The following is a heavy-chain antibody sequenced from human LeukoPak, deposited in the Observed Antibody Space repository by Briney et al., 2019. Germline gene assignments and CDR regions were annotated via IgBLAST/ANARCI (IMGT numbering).Heavy chain of an antibody. V-gene: IGHV4-59*12. CDR2: FHLSGGT. Sequence: SETLSLTCTVSGGSISSYYWSWIRQPPGKGLEWIGYFHLSGGTNYNPSLKSRVTISVDTSKNQFSLKLSSVTAADTAVYYCARDHRLAGQCNWFDPWGQGTLVTVSS. J-gene: IGHJ5*02. D-gene: IGHD5-24*01. CDR1: GGSISSYY. CDR3: ARDHRLAGQCNWFDP.